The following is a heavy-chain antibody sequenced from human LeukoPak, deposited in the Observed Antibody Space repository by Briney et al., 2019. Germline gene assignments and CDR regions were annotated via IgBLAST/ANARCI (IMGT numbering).Heavy chain of an antibody. Sequence: SETLSLTCAVYGGSFSGYYWSWIRQPTRKWLEWIGEINHSGSTNYNPSLKSRVTISVDTSKNQFSLKLSSVTAADTAVYYCARRGRFTMVRGPEFDPWGQGTLVTVSS. CDR1: GGSFSGYY. D-gene: IGHD3-10*01. CDR2: INHSGST. J-gene: IGHJ5*02. V-gene: IGHV4-34*01. CDR3: ARRGRFTMVRGPEFDP.